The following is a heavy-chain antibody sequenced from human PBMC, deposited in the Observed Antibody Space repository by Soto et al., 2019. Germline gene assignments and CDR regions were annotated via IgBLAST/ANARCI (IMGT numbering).Heavy chain of an antibody. J-gene: IGHJ6*02. CDR2: ISSSSSYI. Sequence: GGSLRLSCAASGFTFSSYSMNWVRQAPGKGLEWVSSISSSSSYIYYADSVKGRFTISRDNAKNSLYLQMNSLRAEDTAVYYCARQGDYYYYYGMDVWGQGTTVTVSS. CDR1: GFTFSSYS. CDR3: ARQGDYYYYYGMDV. V-gene: IGHV3-21*01.